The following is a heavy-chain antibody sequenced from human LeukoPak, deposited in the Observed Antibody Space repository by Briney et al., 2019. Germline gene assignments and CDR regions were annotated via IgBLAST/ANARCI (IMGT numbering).Heavy chain of an antibody. D-gene: IGHD2-15*01. CDR3: ARDSAHLSGGSPPYAFDI. CDR2: IKQDGSDT. J-gene: IGHJ3*02. Sequence: GGSLRLSCAASGFTFSSYAMSWVRQAPGKGLEWVANIKQDGSDTYYVDSVKGRFTISRDNAKNSLYLQMNSLRAEDTAVYYCARDSAHLSGGSPPYAFDIWGQGTMVTVSS. CDR1: GFTFSSYA. V-gene: IGHV3-7*01.